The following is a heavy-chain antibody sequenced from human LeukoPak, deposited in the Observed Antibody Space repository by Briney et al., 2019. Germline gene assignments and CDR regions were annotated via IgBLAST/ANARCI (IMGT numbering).Heavy chain of an antibody. CDR2: IYYSGST. J-gene: IGHJ4*02. Sequence: ASETLSLTCTVSGGSISSGSYYWGWIRQPPGKGLEWIGSIYYSGSTSYNPSLNSRVTISLDTSKNEFSLKLSSVTAADTAVYYCVRSGGNSDFDYWGQGTLVTVSS. CDR3: VRSGGNSDFDY. CDR1: GGSISSGSYY. V-gene: IGHV4-39*07. D-gene: IGHD4-23*01.